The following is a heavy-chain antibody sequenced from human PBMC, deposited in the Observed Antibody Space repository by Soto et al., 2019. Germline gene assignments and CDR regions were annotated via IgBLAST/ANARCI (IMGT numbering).Heavy chain of an antibody. D-gene: IGHD5-12*01. V-gene: IGHV3-30*03. CDR3: ATGRGGAYEYDY. J-gene: IGHJ4*02. CDR2: ISYDGSTK. Sequence: QVQLVESGGGVVQPGRSLRLSCAASGFTFSSYGMHWVRQAPGKGLEWVAVISYDGSTKYYADSVKGRFTLSRDNSKNTLYLQMNSLRAEDTAVYYCATGRGGAYEYDYWGQGTLVTVSS. CDR1: GFTFSSYG.